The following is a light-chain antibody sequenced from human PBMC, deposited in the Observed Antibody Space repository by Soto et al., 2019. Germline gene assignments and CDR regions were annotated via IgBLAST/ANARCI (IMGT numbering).Light chain of an antibody. CDR3: QQYGSSPMYT. CDR1: QSVRSSY. J-gene: IGKJ2*01. V-gene: IGKV3-20*01. Sequence: EIVLTQSPGTLSLSPGERATLSCRASQSVRSSYLAWYQQKPGQAPRLLIHGASTRATGIPDRFSGSGSGTDFTLTISRLEPEDFAVYYCQQYGSSPMYTVGQGTKLEIK. CDR2: GAS.